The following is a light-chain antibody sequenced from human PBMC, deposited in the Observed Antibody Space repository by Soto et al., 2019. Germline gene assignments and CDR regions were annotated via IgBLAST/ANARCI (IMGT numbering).Light chain of an antibody. CDR2: DAS. V-gene: IGKV3-15*01. CDR1: QSISNN. Sequence: EIVMTQSPVILSVSPGERASLSCRASQSISNNLAWYQQKPGQAPRLLFYDASTRATDIPTRFSGSGSGTEFTLTISSLQPEDFVVYWCQQYNRWPHTFGQGTKLEI. CDR3: QQYNRWPHT. J-gene: IGKJ2*01.